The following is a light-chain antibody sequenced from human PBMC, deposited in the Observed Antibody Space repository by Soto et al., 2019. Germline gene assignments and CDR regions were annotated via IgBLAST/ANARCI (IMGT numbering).Light chain of an antibody. CDR1: QSISNY. CDR2: LAS. V-gene: IGKV1-39*01. J-gene: IGKJ2*01. Sequence: DIQMTQSPSSLSAPVGDRVTITCRASQSISNYLNWYQQKPGKAPKLLIYLASSLQTGVPSRFSGSGSGTDFTLPISSLQPEDFATYYCQQSYSTSMYTFGQGTKLESK. CDR3: QQSYSTSMYT.